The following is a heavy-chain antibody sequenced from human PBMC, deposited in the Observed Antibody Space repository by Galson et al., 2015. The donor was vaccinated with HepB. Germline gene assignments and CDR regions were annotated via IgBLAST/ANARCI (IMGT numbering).Heavy chain of an antibody. CDR1: GFAFSSYA. J-gene: IGHJ4*02. D-gene: IGHD6-19*01. CDR3: AKSKQWLALLDY. Sequence: SLRLSCAASGFAFSSYAMNWVRQAPGKGLDWVTTTNSRGESTQYADSVRGRFTISRDNPKNTAYLQMNSLRVEDTAVYYCAKSKQWLALLDYWARGPWSPSPQ. CDR2: TNSRGEST. V-gene: IGHV3-23*01.